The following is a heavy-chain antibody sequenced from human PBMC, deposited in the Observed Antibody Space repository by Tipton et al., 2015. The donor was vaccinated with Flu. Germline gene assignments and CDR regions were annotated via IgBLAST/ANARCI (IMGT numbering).Heavy chain of an antibody. CDR3: ARVSPGVESWFDP. D-gene: IGHD3-3*01. CDR2: MYHNGGT. J-gene: IGHJ5*02. V-gene: IGHV4-39*07. Sequence: TLSLTCTVSGVSISSTAYFWGWLRQPPGKGLEWIGTMYHNGGTYFNPSLKSRVTMAVDTSKNQFSLKLNSVTAADTAVYYCARVSPGVESWFDPWGQGTLVTVSS. CDR1: GVSISSTAYF.